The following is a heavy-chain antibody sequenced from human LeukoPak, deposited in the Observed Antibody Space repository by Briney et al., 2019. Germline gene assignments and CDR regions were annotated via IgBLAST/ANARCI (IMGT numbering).Heavy chain of an antibody. D-gene: IGHD3-22*01. V-gene: IGHV4-39*01. J-gene: IGHJ5*02. CDR3: ASQPPSYYYDSSGYYQNWFDP. CDR1: GGSISSSSYY. CDR2: IYYSGST. Sequence: SETLSLTCTVSGGSISSSSYYWGWIRQPPGKGLEWIGSIYYSGSTYYNPSLKSRVTISVDTSKNQFSLKLSSVTAADTAVYYCASQPPSYYYDSSGYYQNWFDPWGQGTLVTVSS.